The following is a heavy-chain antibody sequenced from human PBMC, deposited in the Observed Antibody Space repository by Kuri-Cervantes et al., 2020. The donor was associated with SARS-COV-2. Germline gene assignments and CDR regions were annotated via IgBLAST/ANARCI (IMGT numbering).Heavy chain of an antibody. CDR2: IWYDGSNK. V-gene: IGHV3-33*01. Sequence: GESLKISCAASGFTFSSYGMHWVRQAPGKGLEWVAVIWYDGSNKYHADSVKGRFTISRDNSKNTLYLQMNSLRAEDTAVYYCAREYSGYDSSWFDPWGQGTLVTVSS. D-gene: IGHD5-12*01. CDR1: GFTFSSYG. J-gene: IGHJ5*02. CDR3: AREYSGYDSSWFDP.